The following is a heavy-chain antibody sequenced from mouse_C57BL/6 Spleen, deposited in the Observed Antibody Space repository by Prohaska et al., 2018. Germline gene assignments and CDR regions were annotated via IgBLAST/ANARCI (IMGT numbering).Heavy chain of an antibody. CDR2: IDPNSGGT. Sequence: QVQLQQPGAELVKPGASVKLSCKASGYTFTSYWMHWVKQRPGRGLEWIGRIDPNSGGTKYKEKFKNKATLTVDKPSSTAYMQLSSLTSEDSAVYYCAREEDYSNYRFFDYWGQGTTLTVSS. CDR3: AREEDYSNYRFFDY. CDR1: GYTFTSYW. V-gene: IGHV1-72*01. D-gene: IGHD2-5*01. J-gene: IGHJ2*01.